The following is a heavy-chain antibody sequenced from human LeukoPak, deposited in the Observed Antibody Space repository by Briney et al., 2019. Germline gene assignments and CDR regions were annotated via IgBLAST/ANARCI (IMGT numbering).Heavy chain of an antibody. Sequence: GGSLRLSCAASGFTFSSYWMHWVRQAPGKGLVWVSRINTDGSSTSYADSVKGRFTISRDNAKNTLYPQMSSLRVEDTAVYYCAFSSSLGVWWGQGTLVTVSS. CDR1: GFTFSSYW. V-gene: IGHV3-74*01. CDR2: INTDGSST. D-gene: IGHD2-2*01. J-gene: IGHJ4*02. CDR3: AFSSSLGVW.